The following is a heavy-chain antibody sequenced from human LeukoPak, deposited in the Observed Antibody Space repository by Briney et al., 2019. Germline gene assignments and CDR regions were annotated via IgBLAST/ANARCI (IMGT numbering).Heavy chain of an antibody. Sequence: PGGSLRLSCAASGFTFSSYWMNWVRQAPGKGLEWVANIKQDGGEKYYVDSVKGRFTISRDNAKNSLYLQMNSLRAEDTAVYYCARGRMLYYYDSSGYPFDYWGQGSLVTVSS. D-gene: IGHD3-22*01. CDR1: GFTFSSYW. CDR2: IKQDGGEK. CDR3: ARGRMLYYYDSSGYPFDY. V-gene: IGHV3-7*04. J-gene: IGHJ4*02.